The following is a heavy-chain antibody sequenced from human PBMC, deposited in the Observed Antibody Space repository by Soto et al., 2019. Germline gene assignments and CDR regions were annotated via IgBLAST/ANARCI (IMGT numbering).Heavy chain of an antibody. CDR1: GLVFSSFA. Sequence: EVPLLESGGGFVEPGGSLSLSCAASGLVFSSFAMSWVRQAPGKGMEWVSASSASGHSAYYIDAVIGRFTISRDNANNTVHVQMNSLRSEDTAVYYCANCERGMLLGVDPWCQGALVTVSS. J-gene: IGHJ5*02. V-gene: IGHV3-23*01. D-gene: IGHD3-10*01. CDR2: SSASGHSA. CDR3: ANCERGMLLGVDP.